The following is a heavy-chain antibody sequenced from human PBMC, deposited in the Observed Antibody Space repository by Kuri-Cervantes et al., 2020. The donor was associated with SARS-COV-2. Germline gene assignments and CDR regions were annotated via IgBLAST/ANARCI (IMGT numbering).Heavy chain of an antibody. CDR1: GFTFSSYA. CDR3: ARDGRGSSSEWFDP. D-gene: IGHD6-6*01. CDR2: ISYDGSNK. J-gene: IGHJ5*02. V-gene: IGHV3-30-3*01. Sequence: GGSLRLSCAASGFTFSSYAMHWVRQAPGKGLEWVAVISYDGSNKYYADSVKGRFTISRDNSKNTPYPQMNSLRAEDTAVYYCARDGRGSSSEWFDPWGQGALVTVSS.